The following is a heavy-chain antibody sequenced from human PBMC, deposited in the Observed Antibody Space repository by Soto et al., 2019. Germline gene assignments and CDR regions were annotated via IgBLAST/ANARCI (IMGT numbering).Heavy chain of an antibody. CDR2: IWYDGSNK. CDR3: ARGYYDFWSGYYPFDY. V-gene: IGHV3-33*01. J-gene: IGHJ4*02. Sequence: ESGGGVVQPGRSLRLSCAASGFTFSSYGMHWVRQAPGKGLEWVAVIWYDGSNKYYADSVKGRFTISRDNSKNTLYLQMNSLRAEDTAVYYCARGYYDFWSGYYPFDYWGQGTLVTVSS. CDR1: GFTFSSYG. D-gene: IGHD3-3*01.